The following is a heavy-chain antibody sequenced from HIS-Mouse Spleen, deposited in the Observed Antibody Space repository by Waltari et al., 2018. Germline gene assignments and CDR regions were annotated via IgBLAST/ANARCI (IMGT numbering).Heavy chain of an antibody. V-gene: IGHV4-39*07. CDR3: ARGRRYYGSGSYGSFDY. CDR1: GGSIRSSSSY. Sequence: QLQLQESGPGLVKPSETLSLTCTVSGGSIRSSSSYWGWIRPPPGKGLEWIGSIYYSGSTYYNPSLKSRVTISVDTSKNQFSLKLSSVTAADTAVYYCARGRRYYGSGSYGSFDYWGQGTLVTVSS. CDR2: IYYSGST. J-gene: IGHJ4*02. D-gene: IGHD3-10*01.